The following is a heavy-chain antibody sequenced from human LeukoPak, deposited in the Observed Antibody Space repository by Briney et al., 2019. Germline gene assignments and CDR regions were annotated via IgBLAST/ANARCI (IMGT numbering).Heavy chain of an antibody. CDR1: GFTFSSYG. CDR3: AKDQAYLSIAAAGTIDY. V-gene: IGHV3-30*18. Sequence: PPGGSLRLSCAASGFTFSSYGMHWVRQAPGKGLEWVAVISYDGSNKYYADSVKGRFTISRDNSKNTLYLQVNSLRAEDTAVYYCAKDQAYLSIAAAGTIDYWGQGTLVTVSS. D-gene: IGHD6-13*01. J-gene: IGHJ4*02. CDR2: ISYDGSNK.